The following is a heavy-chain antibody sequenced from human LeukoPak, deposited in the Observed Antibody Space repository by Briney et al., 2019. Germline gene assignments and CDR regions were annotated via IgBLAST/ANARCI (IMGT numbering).Heavy chain of an antibody. CDR1: GYTFTGYY. CDR2: INPNSGNT. CDR3: ARGPYLSGLLWFGESPDDDAFDI. Sequence: ASVKVSCKASGYTFTGYYMHWVRQAPGQGLEWMGWINPNSGNTGYAQKFQGRVTMTRNTSISTAYMELSSLRSEDTAVYYCARGPYLSGLLWFGESPDDDAFDIWGQGTMVTVSS. V-gene: IGHV1-8*02. J-gene: IGHJ3*02. D-gene: IGHD3-10*01.